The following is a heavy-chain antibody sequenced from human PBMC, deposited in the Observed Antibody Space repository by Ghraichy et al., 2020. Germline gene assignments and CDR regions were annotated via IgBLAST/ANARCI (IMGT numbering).Heavy chain of an antibody. V-gene: IGHV2-70*01. Sequence: SGPTLVKPTQTLTLTCTFSGFSLSTSGMCVSWIRQPPGKALEWLALIDWDDDKYYSTSLKTRLTISKDTSKNQVVLTMTNMDPVDTATYYCARNSYYYDSSGYYRLDYWGQGTLVTVSS. J-gene: IGHJ4*02. D-gene: IGHD3-22*01. CDR1: GFSLSTSGMC. CDR2: IDWDDDK. CDR3: ARNSYYYDSSGYYRLDY.